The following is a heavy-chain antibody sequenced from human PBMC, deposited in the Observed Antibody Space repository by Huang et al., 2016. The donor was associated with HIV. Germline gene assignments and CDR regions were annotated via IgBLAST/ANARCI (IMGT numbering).Heavy chain of an antibody. D-gene: IGHD1-26*01. V-gene: IGHV1-69*01. Sequence: QVQLVQSGAEVKKSGSSVKVSCKASGGTFSRFGITWVRQAPGQVLEWMGGIIPILGTTNYAQKFQGRATITADDFTSTAHMELSRLRSGDTAVYYCAREFEYTSSDYAFDIWGQGTMVTVSS. J-gene: IGHJ3*02. CDR2: IIPILGTT. CDR3: AREFEYTSSDYAFDI. CDR1: GGTFSRFG.